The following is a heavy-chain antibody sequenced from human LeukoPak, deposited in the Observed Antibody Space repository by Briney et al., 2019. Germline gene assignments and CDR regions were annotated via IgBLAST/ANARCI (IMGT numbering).Heavy chain of an antibody. CDR2: ISAYNGNT. Sequence: ASVKVSCKASGYTFTIYNINWVRQAPGQGLEWMGWISAYNGNTNYAQKLQGRVTMTTDTSTSTAYMELRSLRSDDTAVYYCARARKTRGVELPGDWGQGTLVTVSS. CDR1: GYTFTIYN. D-gene: IGHD1-7*01. CDR3: ARARKTRGVELPGD. J-gene: IGHJ4*02. V-gene: IGHV1-18*01.